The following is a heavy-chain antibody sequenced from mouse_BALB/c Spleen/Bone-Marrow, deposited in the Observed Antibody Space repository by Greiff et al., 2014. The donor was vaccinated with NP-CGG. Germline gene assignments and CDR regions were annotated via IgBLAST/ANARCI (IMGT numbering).Heavy chain of an antibody. Sequence: QVQLQQSGAELVKPGASVRLSCKASGYTFTSYYMYWVKQRPGQGLEWIGEILPGSGSTNYNEKFKGKATFTADTSSNTANMQLSSLTSEDSAVCYCARSDGYSRFAYWGQGTLVTVSA. CDR1: GYTFTSYY. V-gene: IGHV1-9*01. D-gene: IGHD2-3*01. CDR2: ILPGSGST. J-gene: IGHJ3*01. CDR3: ARSDGYSRFAY.